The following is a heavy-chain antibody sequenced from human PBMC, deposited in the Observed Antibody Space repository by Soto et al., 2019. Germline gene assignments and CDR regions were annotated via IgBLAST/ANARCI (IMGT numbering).Heavy chain of an antibody. CDR2: ISGSGGST. D-gene: IGHD6-19*01. CDR3: AYHGYGSGWWKFDP. J-gene: IGHJ5*02. V-gene: IGHV3-23*01. Sequence: EVQLLESGGGLVQPGGSLRLSCAASGFTFSSYAMSWVRQAPGKGLEWVSAISGSGGSTYYADSLKGRFTISRDNSKNSLYLQLNSLRSEDKAVYYCAYHGYGSGWWKFDPCGQGTLVTVSS. CDR1: GFTFSSYA.